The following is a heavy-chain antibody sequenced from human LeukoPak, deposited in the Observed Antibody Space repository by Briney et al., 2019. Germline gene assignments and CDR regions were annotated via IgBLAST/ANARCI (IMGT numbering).Heavy chain of an antibody. CDR3: ARADYDSSGYYWFDP. J-gene: IGHJ5*02. D-gene: IGHD3-22*01. CDR2: IYYSGST. CDR1: GGSISSYY. V-gene: IGHV4-30-4*01. Sequence: PSETLSLTCTVSGGSISSYYWSWIRQPPGKGLEWIGYIYYSGSTYYNPSLKSRVTISVDTSKNQFSLKLSSVTAADTAVYYCARADYDSSGYYWFDPWGQGTLVTVSS.